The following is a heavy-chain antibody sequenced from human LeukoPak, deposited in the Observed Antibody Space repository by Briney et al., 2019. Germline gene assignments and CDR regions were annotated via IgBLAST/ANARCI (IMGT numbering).Heavy chain of an antibody. J-gene: IGHJ4*02. CDR3: ARARYSSSWD. D-gene: IGHD6-13*01. CDR1: GFPFSSYW. CDR2: INSDGSST. Sequence: GGPLRLPLAASGFPFSSYWMHWGRQAPGKGPVWVSRINSDGSSTSYADSVKGRFTISRDNAKNTLYLQMNSLSAEDTAVYYCARARYSSSWDWGQGTLVTVSS. V-gene: IGHV3-74*01.